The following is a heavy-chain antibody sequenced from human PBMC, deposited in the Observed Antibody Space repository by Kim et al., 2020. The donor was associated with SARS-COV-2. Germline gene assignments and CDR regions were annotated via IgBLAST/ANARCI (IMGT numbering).Heavy chain of an antibody. CDR2: IYPGDSDT. J-gene: IGHJ4*02. V-gene: IGHV5-51*01. CDR3: ARYFYDSSGYYGYYFDY. Sequence: GASLKISCKGSGYSFTSYWIGWVRQMPGKGLEWMGIIYPGDSDTRYSPSFQGQVTISADKSISTAYLQWSSLKASDTAMYYCARYFYDSSGYYGYYFDYWGQGTLVTVSS. CDR1: GYSFTSYW. D-gene: IGHD3-22*01.